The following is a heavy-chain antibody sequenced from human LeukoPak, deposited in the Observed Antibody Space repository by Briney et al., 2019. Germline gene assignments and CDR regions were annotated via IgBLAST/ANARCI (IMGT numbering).Heavy chain of an antibody. V-gene: IGHV1-2*02. CDR3: ATLYGGQRADGY. J-gene: IGHJ4*02. D-gene: IGHD4-23*01. Sequence: RRASVKVSCKASGYTFTGYYMHWVRQAPGQGLEWMGWMNPNSGGTNYAQKFQGRVTMTRDTSISTAYMELNRLTTEDTAVYYCATLYGGQRADGYWGQGTLVTVSS. CDR1: GYTFTGYY. CDR2: MNPNSGGT.